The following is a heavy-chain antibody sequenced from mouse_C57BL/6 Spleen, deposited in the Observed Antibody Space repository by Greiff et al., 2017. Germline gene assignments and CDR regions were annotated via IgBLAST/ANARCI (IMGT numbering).Heavy chain of an antibody. CDR2: IYPGDGDT. Sequence: VMLVESGAELVKPGASVKISCKASGYAFSSYWMNWVKQRPGKGLEWIGQIYPGDGDTNYNGKFKGKATLTADKSSSTAYMQLSSLTSEDSAVYFCARERDYYAMDYWGQGTSVTVSS. CDR3: ARERDYYAMDY. J-gene: IGHJ4*01. CDR1: GYAFSSYW. V-gene: IGHV1-80*01.